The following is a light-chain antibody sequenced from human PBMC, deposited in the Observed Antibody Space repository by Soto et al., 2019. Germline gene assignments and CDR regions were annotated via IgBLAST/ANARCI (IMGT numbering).Light chain of an antibody. Sequence: EVVLTQSPGTLPLSPGERATLACRASQSVASLHLAWYQQRPGQAPRLLIYGASTRATDIPPRFSGSGSGTEFILTISSLQSEDFAVYYCQQYSNWPRTFGQGTKVAIK. CDR1: QSVASLH. CDR2: GAS. CDR3: QQYSNWPRT. J-gene: IGKJ1*01. V-gene: IGKV3-15*01.